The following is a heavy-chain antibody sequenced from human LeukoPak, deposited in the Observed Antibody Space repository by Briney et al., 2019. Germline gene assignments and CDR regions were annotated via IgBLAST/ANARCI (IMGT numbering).Heavy chain of an antibody. Sequence: SETLSLTCTVSGGPIYSYYWSWIRQSAEKGLEWIGRLYSGVSTDYNPSLKSRVTMSVDTSKNQFALKLSSVTAADTAVYYCARMKFYGSTGYSPGHYMDVWGKGTTVIVSS. D-gene: IGHD3-22*01. CDR1: GGPIYSYY. CDR2: LYSGVST. V-gene: IGHV4-4*07. CDR3: ARMKFYGSTGYSPGHYMDV. J-gene: IGHJ6*03.